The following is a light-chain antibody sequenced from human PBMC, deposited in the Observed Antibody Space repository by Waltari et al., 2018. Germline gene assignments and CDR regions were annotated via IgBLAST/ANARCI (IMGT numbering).Light chain of an antibody. J-gene: IGKJ2*01. CDR3: QQSYTTPYT. V-gene: IGKV1-39*01. CDR1: QSITSH. Sequence: DIQMTQAPSSLSASVGDRVTITCRASQSITSHLNWYQQQPGKAPKLLIYTASSLQSRVPSRFSGSGSETHFTLTISSLQPEDFATYFCQQSYTTPYTFGQGTKLEIK. CDR2: TAS.